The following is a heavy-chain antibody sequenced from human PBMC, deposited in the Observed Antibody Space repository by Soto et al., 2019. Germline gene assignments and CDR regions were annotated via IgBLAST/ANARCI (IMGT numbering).Heavy chain of an antibody. J-gene: IGHJ4*02. CDR2: IFRTGNT. V-gene: IGHV4-30-4*01. CDR1: GGSIGGGDHY. CDR3: ARAKLGELLLFDY. D-gene: IGHD1-7*01. Sequence: SETLSLTCTVSGGSIGGGDHYWSWIRQPPGKGLQWIGYIFRTGNTYNNPSLKSRPTISVDTSKNQFSLSLPSVTAADTAVYYCARAKLGELLLFDYWGLGTLVTVS.